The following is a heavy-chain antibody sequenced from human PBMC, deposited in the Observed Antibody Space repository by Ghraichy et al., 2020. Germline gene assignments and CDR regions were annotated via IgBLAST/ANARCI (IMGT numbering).Heavy chain of an antibody. J-gene: IGHJ6*02. V-gene: IGHV4-39*07. Sequence: SETLSLTCTVSGGSISSSSYYWGWIRQPPGKGLEWIGSIYYSGSTYYNPSLKSRVTISVDTSKNQFSLKLSSVTAADTAVYYCGYSYGPSDYGMDVWGQGTTVTVSS. CDR1: GGSISSSSYY. CDR2: IYYSGST. CDR3: GYSYGPSDYGMDV. D-gene: IGHD5-18*01.